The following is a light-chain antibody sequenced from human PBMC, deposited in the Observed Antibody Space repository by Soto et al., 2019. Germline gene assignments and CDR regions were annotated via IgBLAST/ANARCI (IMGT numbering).Light chain of an antibody. Sequence: AIRMTQSPSSFSASTGDRVTITCRASQGISSYLAWYQQKPGKARKLLIYAASTLQSGVPSRFSGSGSGTDFTLTISCLQSEDFATYYCQQYYSYPWTFGQGTKVEIK. CDR3: QQYYSYPWT. CDR1: QGISSY. CDR2: AAS. V-gene: IGKV1-8*01. J-gene: IGKJ1*01.